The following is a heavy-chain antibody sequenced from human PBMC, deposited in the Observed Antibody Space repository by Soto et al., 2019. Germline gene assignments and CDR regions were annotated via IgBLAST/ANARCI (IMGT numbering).Heavy chain of an antibody. V-gene: IGHV4-59*01. CDR1: GGSISSYY. CDR3: ARGVYYDILTGYYLGSPYYGMDV. D-gene: IGHD3-9*01. Sequence: SETLSLTCTVSGGSISSYYWSWIRQPPGKGLEWIGYIYSSGTTNYNPPLKSRVTISVDTSKNQFSLKLSSVTAADTAVYYCARGVYYDILTGYYLGSPYYGMDVWGQGTTVTVSS. CDR2: IYSSGTT. J-gene: IGHJ6*02.